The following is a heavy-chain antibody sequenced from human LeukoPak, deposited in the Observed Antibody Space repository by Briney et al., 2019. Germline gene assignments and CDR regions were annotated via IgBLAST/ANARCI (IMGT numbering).Heavy chain of an antibody. D-gene: IGHD4-17*01. CDR2: ISSTGSYI. J-gene: IGHJ4*02. CDR3: ARSDGASENY. V-gene: IGHV3-21*01. CDR1: GFTFSSYG. Sequence: GGSLRLSCATSGFTFSSYGMNWVRQAPGKGLEWVSSISSTGSYIFYADSVKGRFTISRDDAKKSVYLQMNSLRDEDTAVYYCARSDGASENYWGQGILVTVSS.